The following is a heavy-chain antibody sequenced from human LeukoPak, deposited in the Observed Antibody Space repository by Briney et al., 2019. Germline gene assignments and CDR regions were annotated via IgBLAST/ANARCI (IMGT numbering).Heavy chain of an antibody. CDR2: IYSGGTT. J-gene: IGHJ4*02. CDR3: ARLFCSGGRCSSSFHF. CDR1: GFTVSSNY. D-gene: IGHD2-15*01. Sequence: GGSLRLSCAASGFTVSSNYMTWVRQAPGKGLEWVSVIYSGGTTFYAASVKGRFTISRDNAENSLFLQMNSLRAEDAAVYYCARLFCSGGRCSSSFHFWGQGTLVTVSS. V-gene: IGHV3-66*01.